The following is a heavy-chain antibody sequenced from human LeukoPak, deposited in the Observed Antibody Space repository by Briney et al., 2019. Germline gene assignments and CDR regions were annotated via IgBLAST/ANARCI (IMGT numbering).Heavy chain of an antibody. CDR3: ARGELQGHYYYYYYLDV. J-gene: IGHJ6*03. CDR1: GGSFSGYY. D-gene: IGHD1-26*01. Sequence: ETLSLTCAVYGGSFSGYYWSWIRQPPGKGLEWIGEISHSGSTNYNPSLTSRVTISVDTSKNQFSLKLSSVTAADTAVYYCARGELQGHYYYYYYLDVWGRGTTVTVSS. CDR2: ISHSGST. V-gene: IGHV4-34*01.